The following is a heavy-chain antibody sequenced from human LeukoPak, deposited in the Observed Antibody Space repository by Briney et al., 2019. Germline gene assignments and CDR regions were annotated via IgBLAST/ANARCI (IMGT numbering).Heavy chain of an antibody. CDR1: GFTFSSYW. V-gene: IGHV3-74*01. Sequence: GGSLRLSCAASGFTFSSYWMHWVRQAPGKGLVLVSRINSDGSSTSYADSVKGRFTISGDNAKNTLYLQMNSLRAEDTAVYYCARASYNWNDVPFDYWGQGTLVTVSS. CDR3: ARASYNWNDVPFDY. CDR2: INSDGSST. D-gene: IGHD1-20*01. J-gene: IGHJ4*02.